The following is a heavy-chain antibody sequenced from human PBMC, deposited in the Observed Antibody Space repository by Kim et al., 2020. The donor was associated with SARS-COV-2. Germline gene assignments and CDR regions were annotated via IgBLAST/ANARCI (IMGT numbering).Heavy chain of an antibody. J-gene: IGHJ4*02. D-gene: IGHD3-22*01. CDR2: IYYSGST. CDR3: AREGNYYDSRALDY. CDR1: GGSISSGGYY. V-gene: IGHV4-31*03. Sequence: SETLSLTCTVSGGSISSGGYYWSWIRQHPGKGLEWIGYIYYSGSTYYNPSLKSRVTISVDTSKNQFSLKLSSVTAADTAVYYCAREGNYYDSRALDYWGQGTLVTVSS.